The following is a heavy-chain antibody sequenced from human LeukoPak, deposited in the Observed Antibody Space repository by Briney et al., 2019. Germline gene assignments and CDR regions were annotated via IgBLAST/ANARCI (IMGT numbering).Heavy chain of an antibody. CDR3: ARAVLLWFGEPITDAFDI. J-gene: IGHJ3*02. CDR1: GGSISSYY. Sequence: SETLSLTCIVSGGSISSYYWSWIRQPPGKGPEWIGYIYYSGSTNYNPSLKSRVTISVDTSKNQFSLKLSSVTAADTAVYYCARAVLLWFGEPITDAFDIWGQGTMVTVSS. D-gene: IGHD3-10*01. CDR2: IYYSGST. V-gene: IGHV4-59*01.